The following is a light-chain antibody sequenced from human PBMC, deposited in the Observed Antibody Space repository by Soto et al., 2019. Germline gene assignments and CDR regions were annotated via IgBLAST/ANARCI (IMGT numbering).Light chain of an antibody. Sequence: VLTQSPLSLPVTPGEPALISCRSSQSLTDSDDGNTYLDWYLQKPGQSPQFLIYTVSYRASGVPDRFSGSGSCTDFTLKISRVEAEDAGIYYCMQRIEFPFTFGQGTRLEIK. CDR3: MQRIEFPFT. CDR2: TVS. J-gene: IGKJ5*01. CDR1: QSLTDSDDGNTY. V-gene: IGKV2-40*01.